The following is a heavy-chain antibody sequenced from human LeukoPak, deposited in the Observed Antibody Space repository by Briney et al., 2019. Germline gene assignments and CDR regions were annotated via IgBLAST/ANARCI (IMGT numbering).Heavy chain of an antibody. Sequence: GGSLRLSCAASGFTFSSYGMHWVRQDPGKGLEWVALMSFDGSDENYADSVKGRFTIFRDNSKNTLYLQMNSLRAEDTALYYCAKDHDSYVDYWGQGTLVTVSS. V-gene: IGHV3-30*18. CDR3: AKDHDSYVDY. J-gene: IGHJ4*02. CDR1: GFTFSSYG. D-gene: IGHD3-16*01. CDR2: MSFDGSDE.